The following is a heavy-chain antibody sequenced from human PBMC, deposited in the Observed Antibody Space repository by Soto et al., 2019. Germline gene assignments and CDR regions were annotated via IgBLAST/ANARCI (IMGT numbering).Heavy chain of an antibody. CDR2: ISGGSSYT. J-gene: IGHJ4*02. Sequence: QVPLVESGGGLVKPGGSLRLACAASGFSFGDSSMSWVRQAPGKGLEWLSYISGGSSYTNYADSVKGRFTISRDNAKRSLYLEMNSLRADDTAVYYCAKTIVAASGYYFDHWGQGNVVTVSS. V-gene: IGHV3-11*06. CDR3: AKTIVAASGYYFDH. CDR1: GFSFGDSS. D-gene: IGHD2-21*01.